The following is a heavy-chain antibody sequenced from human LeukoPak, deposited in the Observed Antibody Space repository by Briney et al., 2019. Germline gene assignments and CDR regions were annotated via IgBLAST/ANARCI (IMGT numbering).Heavy chain of an antibody. Sequence: GGSLRLSCAASGFTVSSNYMSWVRQAPGKGLEWVSVIYSGGSTYYADSVKGRFTISRDNSKNTLYLQMNSLRAEDTAVYYCARDHKSEGYAFDIWGQGTMVTVSS. J-gene: IGHJ3*02. CDR1: GFTVSSNY. CDR2: IYSGGST. CDR3: ARDHKSEGYAFDI. V-gene: IGHV3-53*01.